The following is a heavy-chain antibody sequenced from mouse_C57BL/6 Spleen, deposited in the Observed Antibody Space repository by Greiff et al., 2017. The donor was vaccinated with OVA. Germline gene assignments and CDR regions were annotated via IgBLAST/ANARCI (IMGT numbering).Heavy chain of an antibody. V-gene: IGHV1-75*01. D-gene: IGHD1-1*01. Sequence: VKVVESGPELVKPGASVKISCKASGYTFTDYYINWVKQRPGQGLEWIGWIFPGSGSTYYNEKFKGKATLTVDKSSSTAYMLLSSLTSEDSAVYFCARLITTVVADYYAMDYWGQGTSVTVSS. CDR3: ARLITTVVADYYAMDY. CDR1: GYTFTDYY. J-gene: IGHJ4*01. CDR2: IFPGSGST.